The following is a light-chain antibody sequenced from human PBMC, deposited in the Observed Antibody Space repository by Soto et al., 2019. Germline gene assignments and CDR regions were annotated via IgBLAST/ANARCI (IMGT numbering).Light chain of an antibody. V-gene: IGKV3-15*01. Sequence: EIVMTQSPATLSVSPGERATLSCRASQSVYNNLAWYQQKPGQAPRLLIYGASTRATGIPARFSGSGSGTDYTLTISSLQSEDFAVYFCQQYNNWPPVTFGPGTKVDIK. CDR3: QQYNNWPPVT. J-gene: IGKJ3*01. CDR1: QSVYNN. CDR2: GAS.